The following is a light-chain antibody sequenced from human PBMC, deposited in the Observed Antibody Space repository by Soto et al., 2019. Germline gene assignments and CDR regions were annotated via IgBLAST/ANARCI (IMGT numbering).Light chain of an antibody. CDR3: QQYNSYSPT. CDR2: KAS. CDR1: QSISVW. Sequence: DIQMTKSPSTLSASVGDRVTITCRASQSISVWLAWYQQKAGKAPNLLIYKASRLESGVPSRFSGSGSETEFTLTISGLQPGDSATYYCQQYNSYSPTFVQGTKVDSK. J-gene: IGKJ1*01. V-gene: IGKV1-5*03.